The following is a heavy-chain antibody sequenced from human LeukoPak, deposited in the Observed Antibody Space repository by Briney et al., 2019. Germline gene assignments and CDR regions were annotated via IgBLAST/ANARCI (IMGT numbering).Heavy chain of an antibody. Sequence: PGGSLRLSCAASGFTFSTYWMHWVRQAPGKGLVWVSRINSDGSRISYADSVKGRFTISRDNSKNTLYLQMNSLRAEDTAVYYCAKDSISSYYGSGSSMDVWGKGTTVTISS. CDR2: INSDGSRI. D-gene: IGHD3-10*01. J-gene: IGHJ6*03. CDR1: GFTFSTYW. V-gene: IGHV3-74*01. CDR3: AKDSISSYYGSGSSMDV.